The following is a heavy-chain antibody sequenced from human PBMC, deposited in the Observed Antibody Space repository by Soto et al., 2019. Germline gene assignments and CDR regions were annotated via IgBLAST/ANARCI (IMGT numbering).Heavy chain of an antibody. J-gene: IGHJ4*02. CDR2: IYYSGST. CDR1: GGSISSGDYY. CDR3: AINQAYYYGSGSFDY. V-gene: IGHV4-30-4*01. D-gene: IGHD3-10*01. Sequence: QVQLQESGPGLVKPSQTLSLTCTVSGGSISSGDYYWSWIRQPPGKGLEWIGYIYYSGSTYYNPSLKSRVTISVDTSKNQFSLKLSSVTAADTAVYYCAINQAYYYGSGSFDYWGQGTLVTVSS.